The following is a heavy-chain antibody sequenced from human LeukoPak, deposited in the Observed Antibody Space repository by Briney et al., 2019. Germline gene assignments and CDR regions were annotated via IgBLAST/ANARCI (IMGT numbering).Heavy chain of an antibody. J-gene: IGHJ4*02. V-gene: IGHV3-30*18. CDR3: AKDRSSSWTWTIDY. D-gene: IGHD6-13*01. Sequence: GGSLRLSCAASGFTFSSYGMHWVRQAPGKGLEWVALISYDGSNEYYADSVKGRFTISRDKSKNTLYPQMNSLRAEDTAAYYCAKDRSSSWTWTIDYWGQGTLVTVSS. CDR2: ISYDGSNE. CDR1: GFTFSSYG.